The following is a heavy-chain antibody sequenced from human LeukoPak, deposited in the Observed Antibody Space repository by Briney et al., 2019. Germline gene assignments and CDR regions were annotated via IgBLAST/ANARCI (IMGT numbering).Heavy chain of an antibody. V-gene: IGHV4-4*07. CDR3: ARGTELTRTSGHYSFDY. CDR1: AGSINTYF. D-gene: IGHD1-7*01. Sequence: SETLSLTCTVSAGSINTYFWTWVRQPAGKGLEWIGRISGSATAFYNPSLESRVTISLDTANYQLFLRMTSVSAADTAVYYCARGTELTRTSGHYSFDYWGQGTLVSVSS. J-gene: IGHJ4*02. CDR2: ISGSATA.